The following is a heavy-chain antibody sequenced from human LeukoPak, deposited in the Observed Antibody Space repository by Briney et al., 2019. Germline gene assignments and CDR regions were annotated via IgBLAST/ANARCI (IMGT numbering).Heavy chain of an antibody. Sequence: GGSLRLSCAASGFSVRTTYMSWVRQAPGKGLEWVSSISGGSTYYADSRKGRFTISRDNAKNSLYLQMNSLRAEDTAVYYCARAVSRYGYNHYYYYMDVWGKGTTVTISS. V-gene: IGHV3-38-3*01. D-gene: IGHD1-14*01. J-gene: IGHJ6*03. CDR3: ARAVSRYGYNHYYYYMDV. CDR1: GFSVRTTY. CDR2: ISGGST.